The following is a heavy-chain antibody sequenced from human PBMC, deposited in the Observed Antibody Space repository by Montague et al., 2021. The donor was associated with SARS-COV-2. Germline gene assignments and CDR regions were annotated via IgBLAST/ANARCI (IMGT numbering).Heavy chain of an antibody. CDR2: IKPDGSDK. D-gene: IGHD7-27*01. Sequence: SLRLSCAAYGFSFSTFWMTWVRQAPGKGLEWVASIKPDGSDKYYVESVKGRFTISRDNARNSLYLQLNNLRAEGTAVYYCARDPNWGAHWGQGNLVTVSS. CDR1: GFSFSTFW. CDR3: ARDPNWGAH. V-gene: IGHV3-7*05. J-gene: IGHJ4*02.